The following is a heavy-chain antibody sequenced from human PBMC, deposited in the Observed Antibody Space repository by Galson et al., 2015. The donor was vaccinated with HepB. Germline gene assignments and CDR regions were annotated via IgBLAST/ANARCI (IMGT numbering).Heavy chain of an antibody. V-gene: IGHV3-30*04. CDR3: ARGPINYDSSGYYVYDRNYYYYYGKDV. CDR1: GFTFSSYA. CDR2: ISYDGSNK. J-gene: IGHJ6*02. D-gene: IGHD3-22*01. Sequence: SLRLSCAASGFTFSSYAMHWVRQAPGKGLEWVAVISYDGSNKYYADSVKGRFTISRDNSKNTLYLQMNSLRAEDTAEYYCARGPINYDSSGYYVYDRNYYYYYGKDVWGQGTTVTVSS.